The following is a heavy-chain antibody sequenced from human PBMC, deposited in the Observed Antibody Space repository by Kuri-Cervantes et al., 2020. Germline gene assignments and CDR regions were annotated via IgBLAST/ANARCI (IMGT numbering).Heavy chain of an antibody. V-gene: IGHV4-34*01. CDR2: INHSGST. CDR3: AGVGGITIFGVVTSPDY. J-gene: IGHJ4*02. CDR1: GGSFSGYY. D-gene: IGHD3-3*01. Sequence: SEILSLTCAVYGGSFSGYYWSWIRQPPGKGLEWIGEINHSGSTNYNPSLKSRVTISVDTSKNQFSLKLSSVTAADTAAYYCAGVGGITIFGVVTSPDYWGQGTLVTVSS.